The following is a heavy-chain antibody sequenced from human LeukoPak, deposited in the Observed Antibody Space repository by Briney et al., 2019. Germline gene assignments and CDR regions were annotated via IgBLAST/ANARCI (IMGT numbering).Heavy chain of an antibody. CDR2: IYTSGST. CDR3: ARSYYDFWSGYSPYYYYYMDV. V-gene: IGHV4-4*07. D-gene: IGHD3-3*01. J-gene: IGHJ6*03. CDR1: GGSISSYY. Sequence: KPSETLSLTRTVSGGSISSYYWGWIRQPAGKGLEWIGRIYTSGSTNYNPSLKSRVTMSVDTSKNQFSLKLSSVTAADTAVYYCARSYYDFWSGYSPYYYYYMDVWGKGTTVTVSS.